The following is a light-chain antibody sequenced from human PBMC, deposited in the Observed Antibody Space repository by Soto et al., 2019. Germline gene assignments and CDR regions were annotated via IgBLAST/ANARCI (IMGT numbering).Light chain of an antibody. Sequence: DIVMTHFPISLPVTPGEPASISCKSSQSLLHGHGYNYMDWYVQKPGQSPQLLIYFGSFRASGVPDRFSGSGSGTDFTLTISRVEAEDFGVYYCMQSLQTPLTFGQGTRLEIK. J-gene: IGKJ5*01. CDR2: FGS. CDR1: QSLLHGHGYNY. V-gene: IGKV2-28*01. CDR3: MQSLQTPLT.